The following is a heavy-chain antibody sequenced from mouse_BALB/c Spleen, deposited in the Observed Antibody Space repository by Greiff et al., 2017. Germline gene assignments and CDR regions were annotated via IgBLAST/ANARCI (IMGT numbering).Heavy chain of an antibody. CDR2: ISYSGST. V-gene: IGHV3-2*02. J-gene: IGHJ2*01. CDR1: GYSITSDYA. Sequence: EVKLVESGPGLVKPSQSLSLTCTVTGYSITSDYAWNWIRQFPGNKLEWMGYISYSGSTSYNPSLKSRISITRDTSKNQFFLQLNSVTTEDTATYYCGGYYYGSSYLFDYWGQGTTLTVSS. D-gene: IGHD1-1*01. CDR3: GGYYYGSSYLFDY.